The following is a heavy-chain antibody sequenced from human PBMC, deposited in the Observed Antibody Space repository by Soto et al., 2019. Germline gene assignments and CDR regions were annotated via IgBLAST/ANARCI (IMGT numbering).Heavy chain of an antibody. D-gene: IGHD1-1*01. CDR2: IYSGGST. CDR3: ARDRTGKNYYYYMDV. Sequence: GGSLRLSCAAXGFTVSSNYMSWVRQAPGKGLEWVSVIYSGGSTYYADSVKGRFTISRHNSKNTLYLQMNSLRAEDTAVYYCARDRTGKNYYYYMDVWGKGTTVTVSS. CDR1: GFTVSSNY. J-gene: IGHJ6*03. V-gene: IGHV3-53*04.